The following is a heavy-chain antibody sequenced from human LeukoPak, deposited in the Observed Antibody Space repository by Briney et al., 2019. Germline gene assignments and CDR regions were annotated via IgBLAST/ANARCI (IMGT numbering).Heavy chain of an antibody. V-gene: IGHV4-59*01. J-gene: IGHJ4*02. CDR3: AIHPLNWGSGTDY. Sequence: SETLSLTCTVSGVSISSYYWSWIRQPPGKGLEWIGYIYYSGSPNYNPSLTSRVTISVDTSKNQFSLKLSSVTAADTAVYYCAIHPLNWGSGTDYWGQGTLVTVSS. CDR2: IYYSGSP. D-gene: IGHD7-27*01. CDR1: GVSISSYY.